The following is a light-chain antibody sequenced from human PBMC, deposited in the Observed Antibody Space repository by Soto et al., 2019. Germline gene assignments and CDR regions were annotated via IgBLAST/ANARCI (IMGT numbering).Light chain of an antibody. Sequence: DIQMTQSPSTLSASVGDRVTITCRASQSISSWLAWYQQKPGKAPKLLIYKASSLQSGVPLRFSGSGSGTEFTVTIRSLQPDDFATYYCQQYNSFPWTFGQVTKVEMK. CDR1: QSISSW. J-gene: IGKJ1*01. CDR3: QQYNSFPWT. V-gene: IGKV1-5*03. CDR2: KAS.